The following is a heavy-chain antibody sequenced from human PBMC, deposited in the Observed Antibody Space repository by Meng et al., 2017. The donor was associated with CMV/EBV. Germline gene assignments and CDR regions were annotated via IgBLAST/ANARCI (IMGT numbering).Heavy chain of an antibody. CDR3: ARHCSGGSCYLSP. V-gene: IGHV5-10-1*01. CDR1: DSLTNYW. D-gene: IGHD2-15*01. CDR2: IDPSDSYT. Sequence: SCKGSDSLTNYWISWVRQMPGKGLEWMGRIDPSDSYTNYSPSFQGHVTISADKSIRTAYLQWSSLKASDTAMYYCARHCSGGSCYLSPWGQGTLVTVSS. J-gene: IGHJ5*02.